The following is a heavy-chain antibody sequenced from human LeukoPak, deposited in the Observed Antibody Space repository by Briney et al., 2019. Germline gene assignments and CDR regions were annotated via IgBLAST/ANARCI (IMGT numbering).Heavy chain of an antibody. Sequence: GRSLRLSCAASGFTFSTYGMHWVRQAPGKGLEWVAVIWYDGSNKYYADSVKGRFTISRDNSKNTLYLQMNSLGAEDTAVYYCARAPCSGNSCYSVDYWGQGTLVTVSS. CDR3: ARAPCSGNSCYSVDY. CDR2: IWYDGSNK. J-gene: IGHJ4*02. D-gene: IGHD2-15*01. CDR1: GFTFSTYG. V-gene: IGHV3-33*01.